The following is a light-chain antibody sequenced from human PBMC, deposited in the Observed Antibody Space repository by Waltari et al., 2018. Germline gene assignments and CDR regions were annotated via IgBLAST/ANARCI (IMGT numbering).Light chain of an antibody. CDR2: DVS. J-gene: IGLJ2*01. CDR3: CSYTRNYTLV. CDR1: RSDVGYYNY. V-gene: IGLV2-14*03. Sequence: QSALTQPASVSGSPGQSITISCTGTRSDVGYYNYVSWYQQHPGKAPKRMTYDVSNRPAGVSNRFSGSKSGNTASLPISGLQAEDEADYFCCSYTRNYTLVFGGGTKVTVL.